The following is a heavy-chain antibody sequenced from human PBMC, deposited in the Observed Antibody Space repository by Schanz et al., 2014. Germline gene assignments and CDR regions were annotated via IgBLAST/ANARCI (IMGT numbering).Heavy chain of an antibody. CDR2: ISGRDGST. V-gene: IGHV3-23*01. D-gene: IGHD1-20*01. Sequence: DVHLLESGGGLVQPGGSLRLSCAASGFTFSSYAMTWVRQAPGMGLEWVSAISGRDGSTYYADSVRGRFTISRDNSKNTRYRQMNSLRAEDTAVYYCANNWNLDYWGQGTLVTVSS. CDR3: ANNWNLDY. J-gene: IGHJ4*02. CDR1: GFTFSSYA.